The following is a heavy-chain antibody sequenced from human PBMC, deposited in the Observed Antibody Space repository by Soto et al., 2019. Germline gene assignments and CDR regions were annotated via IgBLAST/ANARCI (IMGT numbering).Heavy chain of an antibody. V-gene: IGHV1-69*12. D-gene: IGHD2-2*01. J-gene: IGHJ6*02. CDR3: ARHVPAAGYYYGMDV. Sequence: QVQLVQSGAEVKKPGSSVKVSCKASGGTFSSYAISWVRQAPGQGLEWMGGIIPIFGTADYAQKFQGRVTINADESTSTAYMELSSLRSEDTAVYYGARHVPAAGYYYGMDVWGQGTTVTVSS. CDR1: GGTFSSYA. CDR2: IIPIFGTA.